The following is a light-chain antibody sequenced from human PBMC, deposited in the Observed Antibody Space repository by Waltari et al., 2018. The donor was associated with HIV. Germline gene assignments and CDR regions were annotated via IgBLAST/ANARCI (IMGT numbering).Light chain of an antibody. CDR3: HHYASFSGT. Sequence: DIRLTQSPSTLSASAGDRVAITCLAGQNVGAFLAWFQQKPGKPPKLLTFQASSLEGGVTSRFSGSVSGSDVAPANYGLQSDDFATYDCHHYASFSGTFGQGTKVEL. J-gene: IGKJ1*01. CDR1: QNVGAF. V-gene: IGKV1-5*03. CDR2: QAS.